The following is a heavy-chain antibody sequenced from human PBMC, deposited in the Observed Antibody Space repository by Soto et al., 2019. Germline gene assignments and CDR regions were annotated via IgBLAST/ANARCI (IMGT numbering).Heavy chain of an antibody. Sequence: GGSLRLSCAVSVFTFSSYWMSWIRQAPGKGLEWVSYISSSGRAIYYADSVKGRFTISRDNAKKSLYLQMNSLRAEDTAVYYCARGAAAVEDWGQGTLVTVSS. CDR3: ARGAAAVED. CDR1: VFTFSSYW. CDR2: ISSSGRAI. D-gene: IGHD2-2*01. V-gene: IGHV3-11*01. J-gene: IGHJ4*02.